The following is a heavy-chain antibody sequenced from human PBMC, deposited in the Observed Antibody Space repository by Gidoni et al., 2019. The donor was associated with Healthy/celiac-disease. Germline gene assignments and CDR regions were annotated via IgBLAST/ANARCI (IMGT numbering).Heavy chain of an antibody. CDR2: IISIWSYI. V-gene: IGHV3-21*04. CDR1: GLTFSSYS. Sequence: EVQQVESVGGLVKPGGSLRLSCAASGLTFSSYSMTWVRQAPGKGLEWVSSIISIWSYIYYADSGKGIFTISRDNAKNLMLLQNNSLRAEDTAVYYCARDCFRNCGGWTLGQGNLVTVSS. D-gene: IGHD2-21*01. CDR3: ARDCFRNCGGWT. J-gene: IGHJ5*02.